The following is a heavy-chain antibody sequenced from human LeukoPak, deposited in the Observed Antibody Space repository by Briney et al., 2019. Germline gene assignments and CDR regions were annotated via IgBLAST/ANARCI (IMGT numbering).Heavy chain of an antibody. V-gene: IGHV1-69*13. CDR2: IIPIFGTA. D-gene: IGHD3-22*01. J-gene: IGHJ4*02. Sequence: GASVKVSCKASGGTFSSYAISWVRQAPGQGLEWMGGIIPIFGTANYAQKFQGRVTITADESTSTAYMELSSLRSEDTAVYYCARDLRDYYDSSGYSDYWGQGTLVTVSS. CDR1: GGTFSSYA. CDR3: ARDLRDYYDSSGYSDY.